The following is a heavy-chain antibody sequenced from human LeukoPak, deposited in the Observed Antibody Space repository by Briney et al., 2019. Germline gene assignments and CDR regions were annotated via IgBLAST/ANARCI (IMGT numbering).Heavy chain of an antibody. Sequence: SETLSLTCTVSGGSISSGSYYWSWIRQHPGKGLEWIGYIYYSGSTYYNPSLKSRVTISVDTSKNQFSLKLSSVTAADTAVYYCARAPSRDDAFDIWGQGTMVTVSS. V-gene: IGHV4-31*03. CDR1: GGSISSGSYY. J-gene: IGHJ3*02. CDR3: ARAPSRDDAFDI. CDR2: IYYSGST.